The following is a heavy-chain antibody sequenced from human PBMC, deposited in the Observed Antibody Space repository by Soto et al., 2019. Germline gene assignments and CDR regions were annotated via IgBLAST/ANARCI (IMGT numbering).Heavy chain of an antibody. Sequence: ESGGGVVQPGRSLRLSCAASGFTFSSYGMHWVRQAPGKGLEWVAVISYDGSNKYYADSVKGRFTISRDNSKNTLYLQMNSLRAEDTAVYYCAKVVHAPPTLAAPFDYWGQGTLVTVSS. D-gene: IGHD6-6*01. V-gene: IGHV3-30*18. J-gene: IGHJ4*02. CDR3: AKVVHAPPTLAAPFDY. CDR2: ISYDGSNK. CDR1: GFTFSSYG.